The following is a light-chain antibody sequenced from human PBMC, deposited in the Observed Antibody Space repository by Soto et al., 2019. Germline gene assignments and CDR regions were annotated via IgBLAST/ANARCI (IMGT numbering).Light chain of an antibody. V-gene: IGKV1-5*01. CDR3: QQYNSYPWT. CDR2: DAS. CDR1: QSISSW. J-gene: IGKJ1*01. Sequence: IQMNPSPTSLSASFGDRVTLPCPASQSISSWLAWYQQKPGKAPKLLIYDASSLESGVPSRFSGSGSGTEFTLTISSLQPDDFATYYCQQYNSYPWTFGQGTKVDIK.